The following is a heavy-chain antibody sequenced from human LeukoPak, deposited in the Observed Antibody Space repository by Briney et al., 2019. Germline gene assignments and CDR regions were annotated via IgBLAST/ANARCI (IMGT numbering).Heavy chain of an antibody. J-gene: IGHJ4*02. CDR2: INPNSGGT. Sequence: APVKVSCKASGGTFSSYAISWVRQAPGQGLEWMGRINPNSGGTNYAQKFQGRVTMTRDTSISTAYMELSRLRSDDTAVYYCARVELNPGYCSGGSCYLDYWGQGTLVTVSS. D-gene: IGHD2-15*01. V-gene: IGHV1-2*06. CDR3: ARVELNPGYCSGGSCYLDY. CDR1: GGTFSSYA.